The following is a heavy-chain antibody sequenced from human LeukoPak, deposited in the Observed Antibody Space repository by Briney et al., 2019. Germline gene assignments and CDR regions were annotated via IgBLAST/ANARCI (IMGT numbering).Heavy chain of an antibody. CDR1: GLTFSNAW. CDR2: IKSKTDGGTR. D-gene: IGHD2-21*01. Sequence: GGSLRLSCAASGLTFSNAWMSWVRQAPGKGLDWVGRIKSKTDGGTRDYAAPVKGRFIISRDDSKNTLYLQMNSLKTEDTAVYYCTTNWHIDAFDIWGQGTTVTVSS. V-gene: IGHV3-15*01. J-gene: IGHJ3*02. CDR3: TTNWHIDAFDI.